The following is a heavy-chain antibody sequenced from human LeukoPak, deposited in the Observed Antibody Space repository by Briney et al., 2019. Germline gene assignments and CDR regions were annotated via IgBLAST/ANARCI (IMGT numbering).Heavy chain of an antibody. V-gene: IGHV1-8*01. D-gene: IGHD3-16*01. CDR2: MNPNSGNT. J-gene: IGHJ4*02. Sequence: ASVKVSCKASGYTFTSCDINWVRQATGQGLEWMGWMNPNSGNTGYAQKFQGRVTMTRNTSISTAYMELSSLRSEDTAVYYCARGVDRPTWLWAHPFDYWGQGTLVTVSS. CDR1: GYTFTSCD. CDR3: ARGVDRPTWLWAHPFDY.